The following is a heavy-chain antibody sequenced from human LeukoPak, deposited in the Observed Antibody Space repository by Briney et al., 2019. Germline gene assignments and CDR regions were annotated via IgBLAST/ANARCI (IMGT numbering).Heavy chain of an antibody. Sequence: SETLSLTCAVYGGSFSGYYWGWMRQPPGKGLEWIGSIYYSGSTYYNPSLKSRVTISVDTSKNQFSLKLSSVTAADTAVYYCARDPTNSSGWAYFDYWGQGTLVTVSS. CDR2: IYYSGST. CDR1: GGSFSGYY. V-gene: IGHV4-34*01. J-gene: IGHJ4*02. CDR3: ARDPTNSSGWAYFDY. D-gene: IGHD6-19*01.